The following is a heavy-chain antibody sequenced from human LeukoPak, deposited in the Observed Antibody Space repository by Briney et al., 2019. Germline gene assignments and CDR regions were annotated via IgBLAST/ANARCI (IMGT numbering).Heavy chain of an antibody. J-gene: IGHJ4*02. CDR2: ISSSSSYI. CDR3: ARAPGYSSGIFDY. Sequence: GGSLRLSCAASGFTFSSYSMNWVRQAPGKGLEWVSSISSSSSYIYYADSVKGRFTISRDNAKNSLYLQMNSLRAEDTAVYYCARAPGYSSGIFDYWGQGTLVTVSS. D-gene: IGHD6-25*01. V-gene: IGHV3-21*01. CDR1: GFTFSSYS.